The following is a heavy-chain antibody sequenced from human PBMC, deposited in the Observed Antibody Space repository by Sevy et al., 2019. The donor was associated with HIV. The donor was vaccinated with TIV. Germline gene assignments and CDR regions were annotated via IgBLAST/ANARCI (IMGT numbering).Heavy chain of an antibody. CDR1: GIIFTSSG. V-gene: IGHV3-30*18. Sequence: GGSLRLSCVVSGIIFTSSGMHWVRQAPGKGLEWVAVISYHGRDKFYADSVKGRFTISRDNSKNILYLQMNGLRIEDTAVYYCAKDFIGYNGMDVWGQGTMVTVSS. D-gene: IGHD3-3*01. CDR2: ISYHGRDK. J-gene: IGHJ6*02. CDR3: AKDFIGYNGMDV.